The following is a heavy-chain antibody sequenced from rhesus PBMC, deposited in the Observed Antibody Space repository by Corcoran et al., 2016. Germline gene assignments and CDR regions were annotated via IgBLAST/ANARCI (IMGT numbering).Heavy chain of an antibody. CDR2: ISVSRGST. CDR1: GGSISSNW. V-gene: IGHV4-147*01. D-gene: IGHD4-29*01. Sequence: QLQLQESGPGLVKPSETLSLTCAVSGGSISSNWWSWIRQPPGKGLEWIGRISVSRGSTSYNHSLKSRVTSSTDTSKNQFSLKLSSVTAADTAVYYCARDHGSSYGYWGQGVLVTVSS. J-gene: IGHJ4*01. CDR3: ARDHGSSYGY.